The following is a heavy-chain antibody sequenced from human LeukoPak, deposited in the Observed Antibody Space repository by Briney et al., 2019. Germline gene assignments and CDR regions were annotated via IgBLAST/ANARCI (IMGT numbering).Heavy chain of an antibody. CDR3: ATAVAGQLYWYFDL. D-gene: IGHD6-19*01. CDR2: IYYSGSI. CDR1: GGSISSYY. Sequence: SETLSLTCTVSGGSISSYYWSWIRQPPGKGLEWIGYIYYSGSINYNPSLKSRVTISVDTSKNQFSLKLSSVTADTAVYYCATAVAGQLYWYFDLWGRGTLVTVSS. J-gene: IGHJ2*01. V-gene: IGHV4-59*01.